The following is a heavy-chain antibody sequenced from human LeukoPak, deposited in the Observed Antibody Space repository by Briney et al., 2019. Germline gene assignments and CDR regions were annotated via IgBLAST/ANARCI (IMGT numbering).Heavy chain of an antibody. V-gene: IGHV3-7*01. CDR3: TRDLSHDSSG. CDR1: GFSFSGTW. Sequence: GGSLRLSCAASGFSFSGTWMTWVRQAPGKGLECVANIKTDGSEKYYVDSVKGRFTISRDNAKNSLYLQMNSLRVEDTAIYYCTRDLSHDSSGWGQGTLVTVSS. D-gene: IGHD3-22*01. J-gene: IGHJ4*02. CDR2: IKTDGSEK.